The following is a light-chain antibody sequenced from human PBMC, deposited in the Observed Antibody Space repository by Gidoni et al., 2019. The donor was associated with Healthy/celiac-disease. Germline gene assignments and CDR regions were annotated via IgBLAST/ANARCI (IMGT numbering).Light chain of an antibody. CDR3: QQYNSYSET. Sequence: GDRVTITCRASQSISSWLAWYQQKPGKAPKPLIYDASSLESGVPSRFSGSGSGTEFTLTISSLQPDDFATYYCQQYNSYSETFGQGTKVEIK. V-gene: IGKV1-5*01. J-gene: IGKJ1*01. CDR2: DAS. CDR1: QSISSW.